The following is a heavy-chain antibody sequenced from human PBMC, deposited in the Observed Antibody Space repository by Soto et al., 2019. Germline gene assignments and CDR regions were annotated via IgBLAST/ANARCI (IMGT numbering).Heavy chain of an antibody. CDR2: ISAYNGNT. CDR1: GYTFTSYG. Sequence: ASVKVSCKASGYTFTSYGISWVRQAPGQGLEWMGWISAYNGNTNYAQKLQGRVTMTTDTSPSTAYMELRSLRSDDTAVYYCAREPSALVVPAAMDPNEGEEENPYYYYGMDVWGQGTTVTVSS. V-gene: IGHV1-18*01. D-gene: IGHD2-2*01. CDR3: AREPSALVVPAAMDPNEGEEENPYYYYGMDV. J-gene: IGHJ6*02.